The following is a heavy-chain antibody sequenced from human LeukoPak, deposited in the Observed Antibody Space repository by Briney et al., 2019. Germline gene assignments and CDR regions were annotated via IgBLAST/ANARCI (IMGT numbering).Heavy chain of an antibody. CDR2: ISASGSTT. CDR3: VKGRKGLASHYCDY. D-gene: IGHD6-19*01. CDR1: GYSISSCY. Sequence: GGSLTLLCTASGYSISSCYVWGLRQAPAKGLERVSVISASGSTTYYADSVKGRFSISRDNSKNTLYLEVNSLRAEDTAVYYCVKGRKGLASHYCDYWGQGTLVTVSS. V-gene: IGHV3-23*01. J-gene: IGHJ4*02.